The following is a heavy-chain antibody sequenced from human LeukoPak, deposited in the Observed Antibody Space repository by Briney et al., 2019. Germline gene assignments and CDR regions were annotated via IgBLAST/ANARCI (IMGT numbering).Heavy chain of an antibody. J-gene: IGHJ5*02. D-gene: IGHD3-22*01. CDR3: ARDSYYYDSSCYRAWFDP. CDR2: IYYSGST. Sequence: SETLSLTCTVSGGSISSYYWSWIRQPPGKGLGWIGHIYYSGSTNYNPSLKIRVTISVDTSKNQFSLKLSSVTAADTAVYYCARDSYYYDSSCYRAWFDPWGQGTLVTVSS. CDR1: GGSISSYY. V-gene: IGHV4-59*01.